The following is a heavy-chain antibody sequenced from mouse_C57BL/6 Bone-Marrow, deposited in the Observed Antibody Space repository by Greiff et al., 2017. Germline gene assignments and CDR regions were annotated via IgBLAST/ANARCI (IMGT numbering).Heavy chain of an antibody. CDR1: GYSITSGYY. J-gene: IGHJ3*01. D-gene: IGHD1-1*01. Sequence: DVQLVESGPGLVKPSQSLSLTCSVTGYSITSGYYWNWIRQFPGNKLEWMGYISYDGSNNYNPSLKNRISITRDTSKNQFFLKLNSVTTEDTATYYCARDYGSSHLGYWGQGTLVTVSA. CDR3: ARDYGSSHLGY. V-gene: IGHV3-6*01. CDR2: ISYDGSN.